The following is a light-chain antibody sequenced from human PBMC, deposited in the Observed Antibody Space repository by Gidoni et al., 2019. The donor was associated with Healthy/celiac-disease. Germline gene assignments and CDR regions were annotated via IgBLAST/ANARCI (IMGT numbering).Light chain of an antibody. CDR2: DNN. J-gene: IGLJ3*02. V-gene: IGLV1-51*01. CDR3: GTWDSSLSAGWV. Sequence: PPSVSAAPGQKVTISCSGSSSNIGNNYVSWYQQLPGTAPKLLIYDNNKRPSGIPDRFSGSKSGTSATLGITGLQTGDEADYYCGTWDSSLSAGWVFGGGTKLTVL. CDR1: SSNIGNNY.